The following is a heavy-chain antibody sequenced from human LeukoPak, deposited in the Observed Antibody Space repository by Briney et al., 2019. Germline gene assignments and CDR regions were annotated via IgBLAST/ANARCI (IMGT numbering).Heavy chain of an antibody. CDR1: GGSISSYY. Sequence: SETLSLTCTVSGGSISSYYWSWIRQPPGKGLEWIGYIYYSGSTNYNPSLKSRVTISVDTSKNQFSLKLSSVTAADTAVYYCARSRKDTAVVNYYYYYGMDVWGQGTTVTVSS. V-gene: IGHV4-59*01. J-gene: IGHJ6*02. CDR2: IYYSGST. D-gene: IGHD5-18*01. CDR3: ARSRKDTAVVNYYYYYGMDV.